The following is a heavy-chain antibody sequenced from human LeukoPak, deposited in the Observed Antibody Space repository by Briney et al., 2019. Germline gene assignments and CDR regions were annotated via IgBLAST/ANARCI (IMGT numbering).Heavy chain of an antibody. CDR3: AKGGYSGYDSGGYFDY. J-gene: IGHJ4*02. V-gene: IGHV3-23*01. D-gene: IGHD5-12*01. CDR2: ISDSGGST. CDR1: GGSISSSN. Sequence: ETLSLTCAVSGGSISSSNWWGWVRQPPGKGLEWVSAISDSGGSTYYADSVKGRFTISRDNSKNTLYLQMNSLRAEDTAVYYCAKGGYSGYDSGGYFDYWGQGTLVTVSS.